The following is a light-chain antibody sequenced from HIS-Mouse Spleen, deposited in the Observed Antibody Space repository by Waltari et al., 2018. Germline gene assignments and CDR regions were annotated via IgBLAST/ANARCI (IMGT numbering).Light chain of an antibody. CDR2: KDS. CDR3: QSADSSGTYSVV. J-gene: IGLJ2*01. V-gene: IGLV3-25*03. CDR1: AXXKXD. Sequence: SYELTQXXSXSXXPXXTARITXXGDAXXKXDAXXXQHKPGQAPVLVIYKDSERPSGIPERFSGSSSGTTVTLTISGVQAEDEADYYCQSADSSGTYSVVXGGGTKLTVL.